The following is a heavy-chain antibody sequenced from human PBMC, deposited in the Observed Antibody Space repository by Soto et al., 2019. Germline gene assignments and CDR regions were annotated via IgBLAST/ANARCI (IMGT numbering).Heavy chain of an antibody. CDR1: GYSFTSYW. Sequence: GESLKISCKGSGYSFTSYWISWVRQMPGKGLEWMGRIDPSDSYTNYSPSFQGHVTISADKSISTAYLQWSSLKASDTAMYYCARRPYDSSGYSASDIWGQGTMVTVSS. D-gene: IGHD3-22*01. CDR3: ARRPYDSSGYSASDI. V-gene: IGHV5-10-1*01. J-gene: IGHJ3*02. CDR2: IDPSDSYT.